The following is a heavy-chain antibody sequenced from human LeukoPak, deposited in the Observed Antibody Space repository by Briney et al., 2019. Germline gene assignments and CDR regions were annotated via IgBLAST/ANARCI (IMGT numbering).Heavy chain of an antibody. CDR3: AREGLAEAFDI. CDR1: GFTFSRYS. V-gene: IGHV3-30*03. CDR2: ISSDGSNK. Sequence: PGGSLRLSCAASGFTFSRYSMNWVRQAPGKGLEWVAVISSDGSNKYYADSVKGRFTISRDNSKNTLYLQMNSLRADDTAVYYCAREGLAEAFDIWGQGTMVTVSS. J-gene: IGHJ3*02.